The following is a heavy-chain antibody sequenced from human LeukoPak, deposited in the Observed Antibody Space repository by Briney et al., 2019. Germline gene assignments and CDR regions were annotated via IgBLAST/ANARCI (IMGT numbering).Heavy chain of an antibody. V-gene: IGHV3-21*01. CDR3: AGSLRGGGSYMY. CDR1: GFTFSTYS. CDR2: ISSSSSSI. Sequence: SGGSLRLSCAASGFTFSTYSMNWVRQAPGKGLEWVSSISSSSSSIYYSDSVKGRFTVSRDNAKNSLYLQMNSLRDEDTAVYYCAGSLRGGGSYMYWGQGTLVTVSS. D-gene: IGHD6-19*01. J-gene: IGHJ4*02.